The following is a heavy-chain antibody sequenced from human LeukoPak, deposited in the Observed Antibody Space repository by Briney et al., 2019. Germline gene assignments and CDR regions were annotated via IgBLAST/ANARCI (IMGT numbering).Heavy chain of an antibody. D-gene: IGHD6-19*01. CDR1: GFTLSNYV. J-gene: IGHJ4*02. V-gene: IGHV3-30*02. CDR2: TRYDGSDK. CDR3: ARGGPAFINIAVADPFDY. Sequence: GGSLRLSCAASGFTLSNYVMHWVRQAPGKGLEWVAFTRYDGSDKYNADSLKGRFTISRDNSKNTLYLQMNSLRAEDTAVYYCARGGPAFINIAVADPFDYWGQGTLVTVSS.